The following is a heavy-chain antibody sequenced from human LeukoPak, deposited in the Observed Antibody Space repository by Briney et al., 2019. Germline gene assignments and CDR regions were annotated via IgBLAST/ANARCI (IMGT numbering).Heavy chain of an antibody. CDR2: INPNSGGT. Sequence: ASVKVSCKASGYTFTGYYMHWVRQAPGQGLEWMGRINPNSGGTNYAKKFQGRVTMTRDTSISTAYMELSRLRSDDTAMYYCARDREYDVLTGDGWGQGTLVTVSS. CDR3: ARDREYDVLTGDG. D-gene: IGHD3-9*01. J-gene: IGHJ4*02. CDR1: GYTFTGYY. V-gene: IGHV1-2*06.